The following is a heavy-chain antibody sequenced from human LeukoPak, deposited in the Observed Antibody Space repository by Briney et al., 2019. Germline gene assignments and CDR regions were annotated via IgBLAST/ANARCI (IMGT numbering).Heavy chain of an antibody. V-gene: IGHV3-23*01. CDR3: AKGTERYREVSSFDF. J-gene: IGHJ4*02. Sequence: PGGSLRLSCAASGFTFNTYTMNWVRQAPGKGLEWVSAITGRGDGTYYAGLVKGRFTISRDNSKNTLYLQMNSLRAEDTAAYYCAKGTERYREVSSFDFWGQGTLVTVSS. CDR1: GFTFNTYT. CDR2: ITGRGDGT. D-gene: IGHD3-10*01.